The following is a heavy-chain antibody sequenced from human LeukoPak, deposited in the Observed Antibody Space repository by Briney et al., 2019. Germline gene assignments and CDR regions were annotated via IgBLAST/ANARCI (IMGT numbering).Heavy chain of an antibody. J-gene: IGHJ1*01. CDR3: GRDRERDGSGPIRQ. D-gene: IGHD2-15*01. CDR2: ITWDGDST. Sequence: GGSLRLSCAVSGFIFHDYNMHWVRQAPGKGLEWVSHITWDGDSTYYVDSVKGRFTISRDTSKNFLYLQMNSLRTEDTALYYCGRDRERDGSGPIRQLGQGTLVTVSS. V-gene: IGHV3-43*01. CDR1: GFIFHDYN.